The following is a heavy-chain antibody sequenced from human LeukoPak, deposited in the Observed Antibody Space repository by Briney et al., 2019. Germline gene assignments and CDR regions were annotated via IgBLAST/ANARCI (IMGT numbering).Heavy chain of an antibody. J-gene: IGHJ4*02. CDR1: GFTFSNYA. V-gene: IGHV3-23*01. CDR3: AKGNSYYYFDY. D-gene: IGHD4-11*01. CDR2: LTGSGDDT. Sequence: GGSLRLSCAASGFTFSNYAMTWVRQAPGKGLEWVSSLTGSGDDTYYSDSVKGRFTISRDNSRNTLYLHMNSLRAEDTAVYYCAKGNSYYYFDYWGQGILVTVSS.